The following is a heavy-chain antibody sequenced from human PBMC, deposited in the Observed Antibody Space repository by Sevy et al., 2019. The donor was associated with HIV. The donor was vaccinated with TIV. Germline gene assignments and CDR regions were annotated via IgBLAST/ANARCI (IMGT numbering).Heavy chain of an antibody. V-gene: IGHV3-48*03. Sequence: GGSLRLSCAASGFIFSSYEMNWVRQAPGKGLEWISYISNSGSALYYSDSVKGRFTISRDNAKNSLYLQMNSLRAEDTAVYYCARDLPPSATTVAHFDNWCQGTLVTVSS. CDR1: GFIFSSYE. D-gene: IGHD4-4*01. CDR2: ISNSGSAL. J-gene: IGHJ4*02. CDR3: ARDLPPSATTVAHFDN.